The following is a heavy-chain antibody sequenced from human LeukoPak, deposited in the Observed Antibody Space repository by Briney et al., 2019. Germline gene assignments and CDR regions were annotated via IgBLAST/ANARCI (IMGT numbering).Heavy chain of an antibody. J-gene: IGHJ4*02. CDR3: ARDRITMVRGVAPFDY. V-gene: IGHV3-33*01. CDR2: IWYDGSNK. D-gene: IGHD3-10*01. Sequence: GRSLRLSCAASGFTFSSYGMHWVRQAPGKGLEWVAVIWYDGSNKYYADSVKGRFTISRDNSKNTLYLQMNSLRAEDTAVYYCARDRITMVRGVAPFDYWGQGTLVTVSS. CDR1: GFTFSSYG.